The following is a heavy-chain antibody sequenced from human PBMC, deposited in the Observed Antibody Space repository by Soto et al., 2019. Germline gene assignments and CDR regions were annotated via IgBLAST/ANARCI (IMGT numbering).Heavy chain of an antibody. CDR2: INAGNGNT. V-gene: IGHV1-3*01. CDR1: GYTFTSYA. CDR3: AKDVGVVEVVAGYAFDI. D-gene: IGHD2-15*01. Sequence: ASVKVSYKASGYTFTSYAMHWVLQAPGQRLEWMGWINAGNGNTKYSQKFQGRVTITTDTSASTAYMELRSLRSDDTAVYYCAKDVGVVEVVAGYAFDIWGQGTMVTVSS. J-gene: IGHJ3*02.